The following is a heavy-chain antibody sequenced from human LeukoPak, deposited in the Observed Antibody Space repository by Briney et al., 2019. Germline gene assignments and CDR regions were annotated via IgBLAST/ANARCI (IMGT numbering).Heavy chain of an antibody. CDR2: ISSSSSYI. V-gene: IGHV3-21*01. Sequence: GGSLRLSCAASGFTFSSYSMNWVRQAPGKGLEWVSSISSSSSYIYYADSVKGRFTISRDNAKNSLYLQMNSLRAEDTAVYYCASHSGYDYYYYVDVWGKGTTVTVSS. CDR3: ASHSGYDYYYYVDV. CDR1: GFTFSSYS. J-gene: IGHJ6*03. D-gene: IGHD5-12*01.